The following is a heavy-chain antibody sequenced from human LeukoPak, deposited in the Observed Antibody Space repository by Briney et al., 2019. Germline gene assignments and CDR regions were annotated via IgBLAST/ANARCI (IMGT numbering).Heavy chain of an antibody. CDR1: GYTFTSYD. CDR3: AYVVVTALGY. CDR2: MNPNSGNT. J-gene: IGHJ4*02. Sequence: ASVKVSCKASGYTFTSYDINWVRQATGQGLEWMGWMNPNSGNTGYAQKCQGRVTMTRNTSISTAYMELSSLRSEDTAVYYCAYVVVTALGYWGQGTLVTVSS. D-gene: IGHD2-21*02. V-gene: IGHV1-8*01.